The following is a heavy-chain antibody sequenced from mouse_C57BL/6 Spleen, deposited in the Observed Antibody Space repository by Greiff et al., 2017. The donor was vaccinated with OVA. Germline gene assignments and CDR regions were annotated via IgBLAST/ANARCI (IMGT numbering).Heavy chain of an antibody. CDR1: GFSLTSSG. CDR2: IWRGGST. J-gene: IGHJ3*01. Sequence: QVQLKQSGPGLVQPSQSLSITCTVSGFSLTSSGIHWVRQSPGKGLEWLGVIWRGGSTDYNAAFMSRLSITKDNSKSQVFFKMNSLQADDTAIYYCARSYYDYDGGFAYWGQGTLVTVSA. CDR3: ARSYYDYDGGFAY. V-gene: IGHV2-5*01. D-gene: IGHD2-4*01.